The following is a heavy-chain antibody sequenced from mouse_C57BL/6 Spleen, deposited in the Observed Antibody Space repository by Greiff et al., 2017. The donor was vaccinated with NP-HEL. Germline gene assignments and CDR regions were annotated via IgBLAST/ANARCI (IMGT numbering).Heavy chain of an antibody. J-gene: IGHJ4*01. Sequence: VQLQQSGAELVMPGASVKLSCKASGYTFTSYWMHWVKQRPGQGLEWIGEIDPSDSYTTYNQKFKGKSTLTVDKSSSTAYMQLSSLTSEDSAVYYCATLDSLYAMDYWGQGTSVTVAS. V-gene: IGHV1-69*01. CDR1: GYTFTSYW. CDR3: ATLDSLYAMDY. CDR2: IDPSDSYT.